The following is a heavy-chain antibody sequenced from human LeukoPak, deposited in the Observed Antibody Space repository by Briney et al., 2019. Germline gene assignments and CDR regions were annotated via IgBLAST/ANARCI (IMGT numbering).Heavy chain of an antibody. Sequence: GGSLRLSCAAPGFTFSTYPVNWVRQAPGKGLDWVSAISSSGGTTYYADSVKGGFSISRDNSKNTLYLRMNSLRAEDTAIYYCAKDRNAWPTNFDSWGQGTLVTVSS. CDR1: GFTFSTYP. CDR2: ISSSGGTT. D-gene: IGHD5-24*01. CDR3: AKDRNAWPTNFDS. V-gene: IGHV3-23*01. J-gene: IGHJ4*02.